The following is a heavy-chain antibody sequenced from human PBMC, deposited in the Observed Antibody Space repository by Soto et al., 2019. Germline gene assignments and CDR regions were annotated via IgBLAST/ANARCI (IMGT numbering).Heavy chain of an antibody. V-gene: IGHV1-69*02. CDR1: GDTFNFYS. CDR3: ASSYGSGYLAFDY. D-gene: IGHD3-10*01. CDR2: INPILSMS. J-gene: IGHJ4*02. Sequence: QVQFVQSGAELKKPGSSVSVACKASGDTFNFYSINWVRQAPGLGLEWMGRINPILSMSNYAQRFQGRVTMTADKSTSTAYMELSSLRSEDTAMYYCASSYGSGYLAFDYWGQGALGTVS.